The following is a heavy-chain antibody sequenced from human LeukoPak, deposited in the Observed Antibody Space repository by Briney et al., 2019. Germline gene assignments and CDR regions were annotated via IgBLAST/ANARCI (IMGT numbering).Heavy chain of an antibody. CDR3: AKDIYSGSDTPGDY. V-gene: IGHV3-30*18. CDR1: GFTFSKYG. D-gene: IGHD1-26*01. Sequence: LPGGSLRLSCTASGFTFSKYGMHWVRQAPGKGLEWVAVISGGSNKYYGNSVKGRFTISRDTSKNTLYLHMNSLRAEDTAVYYCAKDIYSGSDTPGDYWGQGILVTVSS. CDR2: ISGGSNK. J-gene: IGHJ4*02.